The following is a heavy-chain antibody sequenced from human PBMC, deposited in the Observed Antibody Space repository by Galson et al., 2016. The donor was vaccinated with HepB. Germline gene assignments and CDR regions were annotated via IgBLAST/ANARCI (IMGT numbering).Heavy chain of an antibody. V-gene: IGHV3-23*01. Sequence: SLRLSCAASGFSFSNFAMSWVRQAPGKGLEWVSAISGSCGGAYYADSVKGRFTISRDNSKNTVFLQMNSLRADDSAVYKCVKHSGFDRNYFDDWGQGTRVTVSS. CDR3: VKHSGFDRNYFDD. CDR1: GFSFSNFA. J-gene: IGHJ4*02. CDR2: ISGSCGGA. D-gene: IGHD5-12*01.